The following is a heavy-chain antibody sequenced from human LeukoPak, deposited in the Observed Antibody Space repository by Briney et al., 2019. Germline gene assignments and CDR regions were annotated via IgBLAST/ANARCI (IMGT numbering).Heavy chain of an antibody. J-gene: IGHJ3*02. CDR3: ARQRNYYDSSHEAFDI. CDR2: IYSNGNA. Sequence: SETLSLTCTVSGGPISSYYWSWIRQPAGKGLEWIGRIYSNGNANYYPSLKSRVTISVDTSKNQFSLKLSSVTAADTAVYYCARQRNYYDSSHEAFDIWGQGAMVTVSS. V-gene: IGHV4-4*07. D-gene: IGHD3-22*01. CDR1: GGPISSYY.